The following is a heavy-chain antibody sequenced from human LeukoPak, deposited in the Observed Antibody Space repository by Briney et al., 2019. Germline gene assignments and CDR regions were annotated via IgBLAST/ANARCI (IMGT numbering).Heavy chain of an antibody. Sequence: PGRSLRLSCAASGFAFSSYAMHWVRQDPGKGLEWVAVISYDGSNKYYADSVKGRFTISRENSKNTLYLQMNSLRAEDTAVYYCASSDYGDYAEYAFDIWGQGTMVTVSS. CDR1: GFAFSSYA. V-gene: IGHV3-30*04. D-gene: IGHD4-17*01. CDR2: ISYDGSNK. J-gene: IGHJ3*02. CDR3: ASSDYGDYAEYAFDI.